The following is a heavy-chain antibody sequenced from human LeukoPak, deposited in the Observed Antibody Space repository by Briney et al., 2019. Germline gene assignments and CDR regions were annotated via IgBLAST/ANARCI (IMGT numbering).Heavy chain of an antibody. J-gene: IGHJ6*02. CDR3: VRGYSFGPYGMDV. Sequence: GGSLRLSCSASGFPFSSYAMHWVRQAPGQGLEYVSAISDSGGSTYYADSVKGRFTISRDNSKNTLYLQMSSLRAEDTAVYFCVRGYSFGPYGMDVWSQGTTVTVSS. V-gene: IGHV3-64D*09. D-gene: IGHD2-15*01. CDR2: ISDSGGST. CDR1: GFPFSSYA.